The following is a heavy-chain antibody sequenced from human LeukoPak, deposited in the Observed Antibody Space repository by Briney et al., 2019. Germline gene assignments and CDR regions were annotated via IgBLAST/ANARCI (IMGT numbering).Heavy chain of an antibody. J-gene: IGHJ4*02. Sequence: GGSLRLSCAASGFTFSSYAMSWVRQAPGKGLEWVSVISGSGGITYYADSAKGRFTISRDNSKNTLYLQMNSLRAEDTAVYYCAKDGDGWKSGTDYWGQGTLVTVSS. CDR2: ISGSGGIT. D-gene: IGHD7-27*01. CDR3: AKDGDGWKSGTDY. CDR1: GFTFSSYA. V-gene: IGHV3-23*01.